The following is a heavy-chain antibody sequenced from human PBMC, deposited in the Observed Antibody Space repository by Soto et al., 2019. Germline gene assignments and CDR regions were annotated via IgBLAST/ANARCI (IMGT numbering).Heavy chain of an antibody. CDR1: GLTFRSYW. CDR3: VRDMQLWRLDS. V-gene: IGHV3-74*03. Sequence: EVQLVESGGGLVQPGESLRLSCAASGLTFRSYWMYWVRQAPGRGLVWVSRINTDGSVAMYVDSVKGRFTISRDNAKNTLYLHMNSLRAEDTAVYYCVRDMQLWRLDSWGQGTPVTVSS. D-gene: IGHD2-21*01. J-gene: IGHJ4*02. CDR2: INTDGSVA.